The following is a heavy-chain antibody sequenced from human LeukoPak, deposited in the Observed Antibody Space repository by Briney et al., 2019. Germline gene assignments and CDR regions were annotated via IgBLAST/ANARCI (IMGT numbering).Heavy chain of an antibody. D-gene: IGHD6-13*01. CDR2: ISSSSSYK. J-gene: IGHJ4*02. Sequence: GGSLRLSCAASGFTFSDYYMSWIRQAPGKGLEWVAYISSSSSYKNYADSVKGRFTISRDNAKNSLYLQMNSLRAVDTAVYYCARDRGIAAALDYWGQGTLVTVSS. V-gene: IGHV3-11*06. CDR3: ARDRGIAAALDY. CDR1: GFTFSDYY.